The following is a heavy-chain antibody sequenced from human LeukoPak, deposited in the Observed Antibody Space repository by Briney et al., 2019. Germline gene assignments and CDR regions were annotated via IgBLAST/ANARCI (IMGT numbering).Heavy chain of an antibody. CDR2: IYYSGST. J-gene: IGHJ6*03. CDR1: GDSISSSNYY. D-gene: IGHD2-2*01. Sequence: SETLSLTCTASGDSISSSNYYWGWIRQPPGKGLEWIGSIYYSGSTYYNPSLKSRVTISVDTSKNQFSLKLSSVTAADTAVYYCARPSGVVVPNYYMDVWGKGTTVTVSS. V-gene: IGHV4-39*01. CDR3: ARPSGVVVPNYYMDV.